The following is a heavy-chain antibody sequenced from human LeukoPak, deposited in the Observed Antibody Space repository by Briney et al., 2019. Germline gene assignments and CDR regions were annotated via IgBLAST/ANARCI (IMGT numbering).Heavy chain of an antibody. Sequence: PSETPSLTRTVSLDSTTSNFWGWVRQPPGKGLEWSGEIHRSGSPNYNPSLQSRVTISIDRSRNQIALELSSVTAADTAVYYCAREILGGFNPGAYWGQGTLVTVSS. CDR3: AREILGGFNPGAY. J-gene: IGHJ4*02. CDR1: LDSTTSNF. V-gene: IGHV4-4*02. CDR2: IHRSGSP. D-gene: IGHD1-14*01.